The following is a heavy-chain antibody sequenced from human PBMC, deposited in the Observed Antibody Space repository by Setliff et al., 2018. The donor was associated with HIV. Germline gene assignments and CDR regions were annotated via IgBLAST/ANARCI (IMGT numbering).Heavy chain of an antibody. Sequence: SETLSLTCAVSNYSINSGYYWGWNRQPPGKGLEWIGSIYHSGSTYYNPSLKSRVTISVDTSKNQVSLRLTSVTAADTAVYYCARQSITIFGVVISGFDPWGQGTLVTVSS. CDR2: IYHSGST. J-gene: IGHJ5*02. V-gene: IGHV4-38-2*01. CDR3: ARQSITIFGVVISGFDP. CDR1: NYSINSGYY. D-gene: IGHD3-3*01.